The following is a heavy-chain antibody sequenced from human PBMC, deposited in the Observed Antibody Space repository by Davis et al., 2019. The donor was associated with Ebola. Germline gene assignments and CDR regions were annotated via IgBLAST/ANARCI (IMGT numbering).Heavy chain of an antibody. CDR1: GYTFASYW. J-gene: IGHJ4*02. Sequence: KVSCKGSGYTFASYWIAWVRQMPGKGLECMGIIYPDDSDIRYSPSFQGQVTISADKSISTAYLQWSSLKASDTAMYYCARRRGGWGFDYWGQGSLVTVSS. D-gene: IGHD3-16*01. CDR3: ARRRGGWGFDY. V-gene: IGHV5-51*01. CDR2: IYPDDSDI.